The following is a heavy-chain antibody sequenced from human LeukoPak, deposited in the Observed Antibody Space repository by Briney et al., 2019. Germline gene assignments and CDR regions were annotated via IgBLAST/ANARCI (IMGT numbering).Heavy chain of an antibody. V-gene: IGHV3-53*01. D-gene: IGHD6-13*01. J-gene: IGHJ4*02. CDR1: GFTVSGNY. CDR3: ARGPSFPWYYFDY. CDR2: IYSGGDT. Sequence: PGGSLRLSCAASGFTVSGNYMTWVRQAPGKGLEWVSIIYSGGDTYYADSVKGRFTISRDDSKNTLFLQMNSLRAEDTAVYYCARGPSFPWYYFDYWGQGTLVTVSS.